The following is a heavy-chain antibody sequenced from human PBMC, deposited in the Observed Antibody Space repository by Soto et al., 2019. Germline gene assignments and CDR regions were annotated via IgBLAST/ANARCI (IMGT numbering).Heavy chain of an antibody. CDR1: GGSISSGGYY. CDR2: IYYSGST. D-gene: IGHD5-18*01. V-gene: IGHV4-31*03. CDR3: ARSGYSYGPNPLLY. J-gene: IGHJ4*02. Sequence: TLSLTCTVSGGSISSGGYYWRWIRQHPGKGLEWIGYIYYSGSTYYNPSIKSRVTISVDTSKNQFSLKLSSVTAADTAVYYCARSGYSYGPNPLLYWGQGTLVTVSS.